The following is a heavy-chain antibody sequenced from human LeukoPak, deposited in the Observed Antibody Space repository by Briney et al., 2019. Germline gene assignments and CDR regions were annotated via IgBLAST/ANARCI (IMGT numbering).Heavy chain of an antibody. D-gene: IGHD4-11*01. Sequence: ASVKVSCKASGYTFTGYYMHWVRQAPGQGLEWMGRINPNSGGTNYAQKFQCRVTMTRDTSISTAYMELSRLRSDDTAVYYCARTHYGNPLGYGMDVWGQGTTVTVSS. V-gene: IGHV1-2*06. CDR1: GYTFTGYY. J-gene: IGHJ6*02. CDR2: INPNSGGT. CDR3: ARTHYGNPLGYGMDV.